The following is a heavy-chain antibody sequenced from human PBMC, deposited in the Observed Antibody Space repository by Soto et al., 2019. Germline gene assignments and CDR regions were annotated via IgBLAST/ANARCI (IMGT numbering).Heavy chain of an antibody. J-gene: IGHJ5*02. CDR2: IYTSGST. CDR3: ARANFWSGYYPTNWFDP. CDR1: GGSISSYY. D-gene: IGHD3-3*01. V-gene: IGHV4-4*07. Sequence: QVQLQESGPGLVKPSETLSLTCTVSGGSISSYYWSWIRQPAGKGLEWIGRIYTSGSTNYNPSLKSRVTMSVDTSKNQFSLKLSSVTAADTAVYYWARANFWSGYYPTNWFDPWGQGTLVTVSS.